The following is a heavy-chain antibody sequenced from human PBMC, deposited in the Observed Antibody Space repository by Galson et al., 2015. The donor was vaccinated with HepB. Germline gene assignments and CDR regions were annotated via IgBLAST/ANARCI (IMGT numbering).Heavy chain of an antibody. D-gene: IGHD2-2*01. V-gene: IGHV4-39*01. CDR1: GGSLITTRYY. CDR2: MYYSGDS. Sequence: ETLSLTCSASGGSLITTRYYWAWVRQPPGKPLEWIGSMYYSGDSYYNPSLRSRVTLSVDTSQNQFSLRLTSVTATDTATYYCARHRKGDGYQLWDFDLWSRGTLVTVFS. CDR3: ARHRKGDGYQLWDFDL. J-gene: IGHJ2*01.